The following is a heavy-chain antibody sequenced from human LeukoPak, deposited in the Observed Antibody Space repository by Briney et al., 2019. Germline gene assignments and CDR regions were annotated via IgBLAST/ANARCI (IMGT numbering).Heavy chain of an antibody. J-gene: IGHJ4*02. Sequence: SVKVSCKASGGTFSSYAISWVRQAPGQGLEWMGGIIPIFGTANYAQKLQGRVTMTTDTSTSTAYMELRSLRSDDTAVYYCARAPLGYCSSTSCYTRGYFDYWGQGTLVTVSS. D-gene: IGHD2-2*02. CDR1: GGTFSSYA. CDR2: IIPIFGTA. V-gene: IGHV1-69*05. CDR3: ARAPLGYCSSTSCYTRGYFDY.